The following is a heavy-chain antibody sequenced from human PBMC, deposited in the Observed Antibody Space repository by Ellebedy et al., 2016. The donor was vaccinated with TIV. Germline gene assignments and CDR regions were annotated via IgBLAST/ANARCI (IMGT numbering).Heavy chain of an antibody. CDR2: ISWNSGSI. D-gene: IGHD6-19*01. J-gene: IGHJ3*02. CDR1: GFTFDDYA. CDR3: AKDIFRSGWPSGGPKRTETTGAAFDI. V-gene: IGHV3-9*01. Sequence: SLKISCAASGFTFDDYAMHWVRQAPGKGLEWVSGISWNSGSIGYADSVKGRFTISRDNAKNSLYLQMNSLRAEDTALYYCAKDIFRSGWPSGGPKRTETTGAAFDIWGQGTMVTVSS.